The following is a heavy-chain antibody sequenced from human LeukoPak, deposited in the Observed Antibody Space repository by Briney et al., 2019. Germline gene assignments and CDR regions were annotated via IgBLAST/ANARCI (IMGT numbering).Heavy chain of an antibody. Sequence: GGSLRLSCAASGLTVSSNYMSWVRQAPGKGLEWVSVIYSGGSTYYADSVKGRFTISRDNSKNTLYLQMNSLRAEDTAVYYCARESGYSYGAALDYWGQGTLVTVSS. CDR3: ARESGYSYGAALDY. CDR1: GLTVSSNY. J-gene: IGHJ4*02. CDR2: IYSGGST. V-gene: IGHV3-53*01. D-gene: IGHD5-18*01.